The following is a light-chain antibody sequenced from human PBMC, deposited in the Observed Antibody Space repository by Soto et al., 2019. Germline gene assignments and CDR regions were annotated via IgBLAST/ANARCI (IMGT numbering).Light chain of an antibody. Sequence: DIQMTQSPSSLSASVGDRVTITCRASQSITGYLNWYQQKPGKAPKLLIYAASSLQSGVPSRFSGSGSGTDFTLTISSLQRDDFATYFCQQSLGLPYTFGQGTRLETK. CDR3: QQSLGLPYT. CDR1: QSITGY. CDR2: AAS. J-gene: IGKJ2*01. V-gene: IGKV1-39*01.